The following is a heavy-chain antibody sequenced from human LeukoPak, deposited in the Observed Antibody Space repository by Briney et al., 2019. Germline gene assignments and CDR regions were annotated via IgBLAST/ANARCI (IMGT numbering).Heavy chain of an antibody. CDR1: GFTFNSYA. V-gene: IGHV3-23*01. D-gene: IGHD3-16*01. CDR3: AKGPGDLFDY. J-gene: IGHJ4*02. Sequence: GGSLRLSCAASGFTFNSYAMHWLRQAPRQGLEWVSAIGGNGFTTHSADSVRGRFTISRDNSKNTLYLQMNSLRAEDTAVYYCAKGPGDLFDYWGQGTLVTVSS. CDR2: IGGNGFTT.